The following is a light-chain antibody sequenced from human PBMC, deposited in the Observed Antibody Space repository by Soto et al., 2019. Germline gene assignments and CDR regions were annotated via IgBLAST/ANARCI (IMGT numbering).Light chain of an antibody. J-gene: IGKJ1*01. CDR3: QQYYSYPRT. CDR2: AAF. V-gene: IGKV1-8*01. CDR1: QGISSY. Sequence: AIRMTQSPSSFSASTGDRVTITCRASQGISSYLAWYQQKPGKATKLLIYAAFTLQSGVPSRFSGSGSGTDFTLTISCLQSEDFATYYCQQYYSYPRTFGQGTKVESK.